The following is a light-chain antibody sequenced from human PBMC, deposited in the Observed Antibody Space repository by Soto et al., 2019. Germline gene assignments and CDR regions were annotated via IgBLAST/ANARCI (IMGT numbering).Light chain of an antibody. V-gene: IGKV4-1*01. CDR3: QQYYTTPLT. Sequence: DIVMTQSPASLAVSLGETATISCKSSQSVFYKSKNKNYLAWYQQKPGQPPKLLIHWGSTRESGVPGRFSGSGSGTDFTLTISSLQAEDVAVYSCQQYYTTPLTFGGGTKVQIQ. CDR2: WGS. J-gene: IGKJ4*02. CDR1: QSVFYKSKNKNY.